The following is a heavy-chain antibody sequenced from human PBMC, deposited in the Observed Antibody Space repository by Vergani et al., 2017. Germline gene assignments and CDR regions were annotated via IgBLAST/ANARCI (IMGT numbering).Heavy chain of an antibody. V-gene: IGHV3-23*01. CDR2: ISGPGLST. D-gene: IGHD3-22*01. CDR3: AGPQGTSAYYYGGFDY. Sequence: EVHLLEPGGGLVQSGGSLRPSGAAPGFPFSNSAVSWVRQAPGGGLAWVSSISGPGLSTYYADSVKGRFSISRDNSKNTVFLQMHSLRAEDTAIYYCAGPQGTSAYYYGGFDYWGQGILVTVSS. CDR1: GFPFSNSA. J-gene: IGHJ4*02.